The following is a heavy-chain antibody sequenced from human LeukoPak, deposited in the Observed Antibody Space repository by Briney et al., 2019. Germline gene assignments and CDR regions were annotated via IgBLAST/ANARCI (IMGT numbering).Heavy chain of an antibody. Sequence: GGSLRLSCAASGLIFTGYGMHWVRQAPARGLEWVAVISSDGGYENYAESVKGRFTISRDNFNNTLYLQMSSLRTDDTAVYYCTKDSGSYYVFDYWGQGALVIVSS. CDR2: ISSDGGYE. J-gene: IGHJ4*02. V-gene: IGHV3-30*18. CDR1: GLIFTGYG. D-gene: IGHD1-26*01. CDR3: TKDSGSYYVFDY.